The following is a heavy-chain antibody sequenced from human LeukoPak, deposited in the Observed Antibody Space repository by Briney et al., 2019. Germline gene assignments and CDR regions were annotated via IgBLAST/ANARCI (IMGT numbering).Heavy chain of an antibody. J-gene: IGHJ4*02. CDR1: GFIFSSYT. V-gene: IGHV3-30*04. CDR2: ISYDGNNK. CDR3: ARDDR. Sequence: GGSLRLSCAASGFIFSSYTMHWVRQAPGKGLEWVAVISYDGNNKYYADSVQGRFTISRDNSKSTLSLQMNSLRADDTGVYYCARDDRWGQGTLVTVSS.